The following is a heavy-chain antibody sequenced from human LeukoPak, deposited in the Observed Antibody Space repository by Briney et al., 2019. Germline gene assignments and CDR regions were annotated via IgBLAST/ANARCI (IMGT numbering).Heavy chain of an antibody. Sequence: PSETLSLTCAVSGGSISSGGYSWSWIRQPPGKGLERIGYIYHSGSTYYNPSLKSRVTISVDRSKNQFSLKLSSVTAADTAVYYCARVNMGRCSGGSCYFSPPSGFYYFDYWGQGTLVTVSS. J-gene: IGHJ4*02. D-gene: IGHD2-15*01. CDR2: IYHSGST. CDR3: ARVNMGRCSGGSCYFSPPSGFYYFDY. CDR1: GGSISSGGYS. V-gene: IGHV4-30-2*01.